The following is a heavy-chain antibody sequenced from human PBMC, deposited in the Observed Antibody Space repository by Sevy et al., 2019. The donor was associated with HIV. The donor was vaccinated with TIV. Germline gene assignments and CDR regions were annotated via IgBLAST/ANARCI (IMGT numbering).Heavy chain of an antibody. Sequence: GGSLGLSCGVSGLTFGEYAMHWVRQAPGKGLEWVALISFDGSKHYYADSVGGRFTISRDNSKNTLYLQMNGLRAEDTAVYYCAKPLPKYSYYYGMDVWGQGTTVTVSS. CDR1: GLTFGEYA. D-gene: IGHD2-21*01. V-gene: IGHV3-30*18. CDR2: ISFDGSKH. J-gene: IGHJ6*02. CDR3: AKPLPKYSYYYGMDV.